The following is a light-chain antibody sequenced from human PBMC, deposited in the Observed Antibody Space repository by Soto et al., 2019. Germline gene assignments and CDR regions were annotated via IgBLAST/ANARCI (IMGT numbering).Light chain of an antibody. CDR1: QSVSSSY. V-gene: IGKV3-20*01. J-gene: IGKJ1*01. Sequence: EIVLTQSPGTLSLSPGERATLSCRASQSVSSSYLAWYQQKPGQAPRLLIYGASSRATGIPDRFSGSGSGTDFTLTISRLEPEDFAVYYCQQYGSSPRTFCQGTKVEI. CDR3: QQYGSSPRT. CDR2: GAS.